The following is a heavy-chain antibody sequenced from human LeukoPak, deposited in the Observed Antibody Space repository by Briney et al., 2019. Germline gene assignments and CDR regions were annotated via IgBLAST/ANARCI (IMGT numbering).Heavy chain of an antibody. CDR3: AKDGPIGTTFGYLDC. V-gene: IGHV3-23*01. CDR1: GFTFSFYG. D-gene: IGHD1-1*01. CDR2: ISGSDART. Sequence: TGGSLRLSCAASGFTFSFYGMSWVRQTPGKGLEWVALISGSDARTYYADSVKGRFTISRDNSKNTLYLQMNSLRVEDTAVYYCAKDGPIGTTFGYLDCWGQGTLVTVSS. J-gene: IGHJ4*02.